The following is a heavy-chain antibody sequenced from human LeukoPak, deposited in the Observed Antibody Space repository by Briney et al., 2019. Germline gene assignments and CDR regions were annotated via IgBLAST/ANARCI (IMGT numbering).Heavy chain of an antibody. CDR2: VDPEDGET. CDR3: ATLLAHYDISGYYRNWFDP. CDR1: GYTFTDYY. V-gene: IGHV1-69-2*01. J-gene: IGHJ5*02. Sequence: ASVKVSCKVSGYTFTDYYMHWVQQAPGKGLEWMGLVDPEDGETIYAEKFQGRVTITADTSTDTAYMELSSLRSEDTAVYYCATLLAHYDISGYYRNWFDPWGQGTLVTVSS. D-gene: IGHD3-22*01.